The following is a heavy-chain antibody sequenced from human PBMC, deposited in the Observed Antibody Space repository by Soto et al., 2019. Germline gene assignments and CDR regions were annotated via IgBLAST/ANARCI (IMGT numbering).Heavy chain of an antibody. Sequence: QVQLVQSGAEVKKPGSSVKVSCSASGVTFSSYAFTWVRQAPGQGLEWMGNIIPVFRTSTYAQRFQGRLTISADESTNPVYMELSRLRSEDTAVYFCAKDGSWDSGGSESWGQGPLVIVSS. CDR1: GVTFSSYA. V-gene: IGHV1-69*18. D-gene: IGHD3-16*01. CDR3: AKDGSWDSGGSES. J-gene: IGHJ1*01. CDR2: IIPVFRTS.